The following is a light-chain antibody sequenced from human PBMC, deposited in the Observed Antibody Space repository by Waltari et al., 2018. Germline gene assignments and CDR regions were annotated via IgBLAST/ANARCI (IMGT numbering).Light chain of an antibody. J-gene: IGKJ2*01. CDR3: LQSSQWPYA. Sequence: DVVMTQSPLSLAVTLGQPASISCWSSQSLVQSDGNTFLNWFHQRPGQSPRRLISKVSNRESGVPDRFSGSGSGTAFTLKISRVEAEDVGIFYCLQSSQWPYAFGQGTKLEIK. V-gene: IGKV2-30*02. CDR2: KVS. CDR1: QSLVQSDGNTF.